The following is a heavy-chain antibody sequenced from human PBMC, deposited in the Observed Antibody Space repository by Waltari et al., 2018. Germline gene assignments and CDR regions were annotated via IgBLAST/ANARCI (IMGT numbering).Heavy chain of an antibody. CDR2: INQDGREK. D-gene: IGHD6-13*01. CDR1: GFTLSTRW. Sequence: GGSLRLSCAASGFTLSTRWMSWVRQAPGKGLEWVANINQDGREKYYVDSMKGRVTISRDNAKNSLFLQMDSLRAEDTAVYFCAMAAGTLYWGQGTLVTVSS. J-gene: IGHJ4*02. CDR3: AMAAGTLY. V-gene: IGHV3-7*01.